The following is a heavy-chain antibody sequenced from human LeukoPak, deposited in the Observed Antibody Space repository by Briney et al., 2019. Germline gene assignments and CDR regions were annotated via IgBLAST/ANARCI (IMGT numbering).Heavy chain of an antibody. J-gene: IGHJ4*02. Sequence: MYHSGSTYYNPSLKSRVTISVDTSKNQFSLKLSSVTAADTAVYYCARDAYCGGDCYPDYWGQGTLVTVSS. CDR2: MYHSGST. V-gene: IGHV4-38-2*02. D-gene: IGHD2-21*02. CDR3: ARDAYCGGDCYPDY.